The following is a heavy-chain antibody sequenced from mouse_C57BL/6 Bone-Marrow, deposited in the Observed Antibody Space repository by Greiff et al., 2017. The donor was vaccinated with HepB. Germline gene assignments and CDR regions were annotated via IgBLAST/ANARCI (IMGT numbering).Heavy chain of an antibody. CDR2: IRSKSSNYAT. J-gene: IGHJ1*03. V-gene: IGHV10-3*01. CDR1: GFTFNTYA. CDR3: VREGNYGSPWYFDV. Sequence: EVQGVESGGGLVQPKGSLKLSCAASGFTFNTYAMHWVRQAPGKGLEWVARIRSKSSNYATYYADSVKDRFTISRDDSQSMLYLQMNNLKTEDTAMYYCVREGNYGSPWYFDVWGTGTTVTVSS. D-gene: IGHD1-1*01.